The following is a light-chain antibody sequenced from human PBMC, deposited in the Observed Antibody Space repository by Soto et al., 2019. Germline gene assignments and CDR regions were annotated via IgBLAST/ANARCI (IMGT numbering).Light chain of an antibody. Sequence: MCLSTYSLSAAEGERVAIGGRASQGIGNALGWYQQKPGKPPKVLIYGASNLQSGVPPRFSGSGSGTYFTLAISSLQPEDSATYYCAHDTNYPRTYGQGTKVDIK. CDR1: QGIGNA. CDR3: AHDTNYPRT. CDR2: GAS. J-gene: IGKJ1*01. V-gene: IGKV1-6*01.